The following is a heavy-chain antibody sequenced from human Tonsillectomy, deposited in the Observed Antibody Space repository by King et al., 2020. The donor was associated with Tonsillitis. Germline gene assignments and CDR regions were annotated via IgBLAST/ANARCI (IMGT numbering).Heavy chain of an antibody. CDR3: ARGEGKPLDY. CDR1: GGSFSGYY. V-gene: IGHV4-34*01. Sequence: VQLQQWGAGLLKPSETLSLTCAVYGGSFSGYYWSWIRQPPGKGLEWIGEINHSGSTNYNPSLKSRVTISVDTSKNQFSLKLSSVTAADTAVYYCARGEGKPLDYWGHGTLVTVSS. D-gene: IGHD3-10*01. J-gene: IGHJ4*01. CDR2: INHSGST.